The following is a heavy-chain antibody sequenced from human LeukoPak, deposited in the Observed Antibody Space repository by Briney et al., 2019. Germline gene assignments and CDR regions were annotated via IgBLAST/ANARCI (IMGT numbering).Heavy chain of an antibody. CDR1: GGSISSSSYY. Sequence: SETLSLTCTVSGGSISSSSYYWGWIRQPPGKGLEWIGSIYYSGSTYYNPSLKSRVTISVDTSKNQFYLKLSSVTAADTAVYYCARGGYFDWTRALPFDYWGQGTLVTVSS. D-gene: IGHD3-9*01. J-gene: IGHJ4*02. CDR2: IYYSGST. CDR3: ARGGYFDWTRALPFDY. V-gene: IGHV4-39*01.